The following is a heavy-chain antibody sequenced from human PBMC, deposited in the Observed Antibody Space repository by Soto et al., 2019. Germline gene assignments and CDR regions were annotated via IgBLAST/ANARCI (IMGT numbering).Heavy chain of an antibody. CDR1: GETCSHNW. CDR2: IDPSGSYT. V-gene: IGHV5-10-1*01. J-gene: IGHJ6*02. D-gene: IGHD3-16*01. CDR3: ARNMITFGGTPTSSEGDFGMDV. Sequence: PXESMTISFQGSGETCSHNWISWVRQNPGKGLEWMGKIDPSGSYTDYSPSFQGHVSLSVDKSVSTAYLQWSSLKASDSAIYYCARNMITFGGTPTSSEGDFGMDVWGHGTTVTVSS.